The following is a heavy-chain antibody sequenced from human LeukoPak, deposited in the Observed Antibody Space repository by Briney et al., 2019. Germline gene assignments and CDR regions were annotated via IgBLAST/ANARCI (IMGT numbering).Heavy chain of an antibody. D-gene: IGHD5-12*01. V-gene: IGHV1-18*01. Sequence: ASVKVSCKASVYTFTSYGISWVRQAPGQGLEWMGRISGYNGNTNYAQKLQGRVTMTTDTSTSTAYMELRSLRSDDTAVYYCARDPGRGYSGYADYWGQGTLVTVSS. CDR2: ISGYNGNT. CDR3: ARDPGRGYSGYADY. CDR1: VYTFTSYG. J-gene: IGHJ4*02.